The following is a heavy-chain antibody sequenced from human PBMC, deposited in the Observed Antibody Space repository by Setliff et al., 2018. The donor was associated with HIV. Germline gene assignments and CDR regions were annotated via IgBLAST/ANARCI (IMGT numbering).Heavy chain of an antibody. Sequence: GASVKVSCKASGYTFTSYYIHWVRQAPGQGLEWMGVIHPSGGSTSYAQSFQDRVTMTRDTSTSTVYMELSLLRSEDTAVYYCARVRYCSGGSCYGGEYWFDPWGEGTLVTVSS. J-gene: IGHJ5*02. CDR2: IHPSGGST. CDR1: GYTFTSYY. D-gene: IGHD2-15*01. V-gene: IGHV1-46*01. CDR3: ARVRYCSGGSCYGGEYWFDP.